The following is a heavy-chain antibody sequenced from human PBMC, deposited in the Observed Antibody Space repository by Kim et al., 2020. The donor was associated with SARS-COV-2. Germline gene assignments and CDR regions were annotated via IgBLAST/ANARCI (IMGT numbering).Heavy chain of an antibody. CDR2: IIPIFGTA. CDR1: GGTFSSYA. CDR3: ARDLVAATGGYFDL. Sequence: SVKVSCKASGGTFSSYAISWVRQAPGQGLEWMGGIIPIFGTANYAQKFQGRVTITADESTSTAYMELSSLRSEDTAVYYCARDLVAATGGYFDLWGRGTLVTVSS. V-gene: IGHV1-69*13. J-gene: IGHJ2*01. D-gene: IGHD5-12*01.